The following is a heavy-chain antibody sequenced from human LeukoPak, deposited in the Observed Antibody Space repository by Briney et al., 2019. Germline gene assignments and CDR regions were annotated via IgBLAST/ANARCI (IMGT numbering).Heavy chain of an antibody. J-gene: IGHJ4*02. Sequence: PSETLSLTCTVSGDSVSKYYWGWIRQPPRRRLEWTGCIYYSESATYNPSLKSRVTISLDTSKNQFVLKLSSVTAADTAVYYCARKRSFDLWGQGTLVTVSS. D-gene: IGHD3-9*01. V-gene: IGHV4-59*02. CDR1: GDSVSKYY. CDR2: IYYSESA. CDR3: ARKRSFDL.